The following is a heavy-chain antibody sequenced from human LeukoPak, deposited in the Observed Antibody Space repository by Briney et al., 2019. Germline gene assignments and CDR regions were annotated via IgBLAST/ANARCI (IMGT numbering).Heavy chain of an antibody. V-gene: IGHV3-23*01. Sequence: GGSLRLSCAASGFTFNNFAMSWVRQAPGGGLEWISAISGSGDSTFYADSVKGRFTISRDSSKNTLYLQMNSLRAEDTALYYCAKDTEYSSSSSDYWGQGTLVTVSS. D-gene: IGHD6-6*01. CDR1: GFTFNNFA. CDR2: ISGSGDST. CDR3: AKDTEYSSSSSDY. J-gene: IGHJ4*02.